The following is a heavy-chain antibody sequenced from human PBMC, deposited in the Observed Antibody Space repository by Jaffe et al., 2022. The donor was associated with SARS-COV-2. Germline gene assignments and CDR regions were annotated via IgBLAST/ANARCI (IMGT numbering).Heavy chain of an antibody. J-gene: IGHJ4*02. D-gene: IGHD3-16*02. CDR3: ARDSLSYDYVWGSYRPDYFDY. Sequence: QVQLVQSGAEVKKPGSSVKVSCKASGGTFSSYAISWVRQAPGQGLEWMGGIIPIFGTANYAQKFQGRVTITADESTSTAYMELSSLRSEDTAVYYCARDSLSYDYVWGSYRPDYFDYWGQGTLVTVSS. V-gene: IGHV1-69*01. CDR1: GGTFSSYA. CDR2: IIPIFGTA.